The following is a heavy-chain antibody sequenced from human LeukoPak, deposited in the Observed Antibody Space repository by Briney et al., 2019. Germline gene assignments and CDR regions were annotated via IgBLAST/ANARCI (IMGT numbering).Heavy chain of an antibody. CDR1: GYTFTSYG. CDR2: ISAYNGNT. D-gene: IGHD6-13*01. CDR3: ARPRTSSSRYLYYFDY. J-gene: IGHJ4*02. Sequence: ASVKVSCKASGYTFTSYGISWVRQAPGQGLEWMGWISAYNGNTNYAQKLQGRVTMTTDTSTSTAYMELRSLRSDDTAVYYCARPRTSSSRYLYYFDYWGQGTLVTVSS. V-gene: IGHV1-18*01.